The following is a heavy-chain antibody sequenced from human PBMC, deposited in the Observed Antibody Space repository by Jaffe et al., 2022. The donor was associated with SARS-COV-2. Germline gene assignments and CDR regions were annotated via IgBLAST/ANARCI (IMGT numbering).Heavy chain of an antibody. D-gene: IGHD2-2*01. CDR2: INHSGST. J-gene: IGHJ6*02. V-gene: IGHV4-34*01. CDR3: ARHVQSHCSSTSCYGRYYGMDV. CDR1: GGSFSGYY. Sequence: QVQLQQWGAGLLKPSETLSLTCAVYGGSFSGYYWSWIRQPPGKGLEWIGEINHSGSTNYNPSLKSRVTISVDTSKNQFSLKLSSVTAADTAVYYCARHVQSHCSSTSCYGRYYGMDVWGQGTTVTVSS.